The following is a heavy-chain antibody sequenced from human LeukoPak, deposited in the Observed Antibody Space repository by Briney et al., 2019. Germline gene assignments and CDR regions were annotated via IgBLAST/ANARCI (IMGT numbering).Heavy chain of an antibody. V-gene: IGHV3-30-3*01. J-gene: IGHJ4*02. Sequence: GGSLRLSCAASGFTFSSYAMHWVRQAPGKGLEWVAVISYDGSNKYYADSVKGRFTISRDNSKNTLYLQMNSLRAEDTAVYYCARGGWLGKPQRVDYWGQGTLVTVSS. D-gene: IGHD6-19*01. CDR2: ISYDGSNK. CDR3: ARGGWLGKPQRVDY. CDR1: GFTFSSYA.